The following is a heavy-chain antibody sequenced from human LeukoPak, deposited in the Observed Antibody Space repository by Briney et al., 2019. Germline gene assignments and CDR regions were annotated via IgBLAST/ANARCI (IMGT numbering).Heavy chain of an antibody. CDR2: IYHSGST. D-gene: IGHD6-13*01. V-gene: IGHV4-38-2*02. CDR1: GYSISSAYY. Sequence: PSETLSLTCTVSGYSISSAYYWGWIWQPPGKGLEWIGSIYHSGSTYYNPSLKSRVTISVDTSKNQFSLKLSSVTAADTAVYYCARDIAAAAFDAFDIWGQGTMVTVSS. CDR3: ARDIAAAAFDAFDI. J-gene: IGHJ3*02.